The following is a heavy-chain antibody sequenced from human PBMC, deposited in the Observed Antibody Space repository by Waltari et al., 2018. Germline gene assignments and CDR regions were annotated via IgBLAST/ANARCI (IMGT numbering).Heavy chain of an antibody. D-gene: IGHD2-21*02. Sequence: QITLSESGPALVKPTQTLTLTRTFSGFSLSSSGVGVGWVRHPPGKALEWLALIYWDVGKRYSPSLKRRLTITKDTSKSQVVLTMTNMHPVDTATYYCAYKKYDSLANWVDPWGQGTLVTVSS. CDR1: GFSLSSSGVG. CDR3: AYKKYDSLANWVDP. V-gene: IGHV2-5*02. J-gene: IGHJ5*02. CDR2: IYWDVGK.